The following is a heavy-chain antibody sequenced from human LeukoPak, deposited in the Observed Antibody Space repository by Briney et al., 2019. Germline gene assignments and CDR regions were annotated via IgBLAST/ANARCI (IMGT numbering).Heavy chain of an antibody. CDR1: GFTFSTYA. J-gene: IGHJ4*02. D-gene: IGHD1-7*01. V-gene: IGHV3-23*01. CDR2: ISGSGSST. Sequence: TGGSLRLSCAASGFTFSTYAMSWVRQAPGKGLEWVSAISGSGSSTYYTDSVKGRFTISRDNSKNTLYLQMNSLRAEDTAVYYCAKGGTANYFDYWGQGTLVTVSS. CDR3: AKGGTANYFDY.